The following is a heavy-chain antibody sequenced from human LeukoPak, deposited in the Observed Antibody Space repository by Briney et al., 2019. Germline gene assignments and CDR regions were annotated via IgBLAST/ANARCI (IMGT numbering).Heavy chain of an antibody. CDR2: INPNSGGT. CDR3: ARGISTMVRGVIIK. V-gene: IGHV1-2*02. J-gene: IGHJ4*02. Sequence: ASVKVSCMASGYTFTGYYMHWVRQAPGQGVEWMGWINPNSGGTNYAQKFQGRVTMTRDTSISTAYMELSRLRSDDTAVYYCARGISTMVRGVIIKWGQGTLVTVSS. CDR1: GYTFTGYY. D-gene: IGHD3-10*01.